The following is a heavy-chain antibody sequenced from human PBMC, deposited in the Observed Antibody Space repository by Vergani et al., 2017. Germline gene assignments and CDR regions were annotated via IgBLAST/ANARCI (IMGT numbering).Heavy chain of an antibody. J-gene: IGHJ6*03. CDR1: GFTFSHYS. V-gene: IGHV3-30*18. Sequence: QVQLVESGGGLVKPGGSLRLSCVASGFTFSHYSMNWVRQAPGQGLEWVAVISHDGNKKYYVDSVKGRFTISRDNSKNTLYLYMNSLRADDTAVYYCAKDPRLKEDYYYYYMDVWGKGTTVTVSS. CDR2: ISHDGNKK. CDR3: AKDPRLKEDYYYYYMDV.